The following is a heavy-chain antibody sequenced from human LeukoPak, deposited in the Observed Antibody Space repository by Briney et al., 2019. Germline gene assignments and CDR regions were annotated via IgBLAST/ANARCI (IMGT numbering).Heavy chain of an antibody. CDR3: AREVENTSGWYSHFDY. CDR1: GFTFDDYA. Sequence: GGSLRLSCAASGFTFDDYAMHWVRQAPGKGLEWVSGISGSGGSTYYADSVKGRFTISRDNSKNTLYLQMNSLRAEDTAVYYCAREVENTSGWYSHFDYWGQGTLVTVSS. J-gene: IGHJ4*02. D-gene: IGHD6-19*01. V-gene: IGHV3-23*01. CDR2: ISGSGGST.